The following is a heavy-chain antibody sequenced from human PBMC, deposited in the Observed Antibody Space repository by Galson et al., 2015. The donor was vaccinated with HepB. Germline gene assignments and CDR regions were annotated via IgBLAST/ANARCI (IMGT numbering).Heavy chain of an antibody. J-gene: IGHJ4*02. CDR2: INHSGST. CDR1: GGSFSGYY. CDR3: ARAQGYDYGDYVSDVWGY. Sequence: ETLSLTCAVYGGSFSGYYWSWIRQPPGKGLEWIGEINHSGSTNYNPSLKSRVTISVDTSKNQFSLKLSSVTAADTAVYYCARAQGYDYGDYVSDVWGYWGQGTLVTVSS. V-gene: IGHV4-34*01. D-gene: IGHD4-17*01.